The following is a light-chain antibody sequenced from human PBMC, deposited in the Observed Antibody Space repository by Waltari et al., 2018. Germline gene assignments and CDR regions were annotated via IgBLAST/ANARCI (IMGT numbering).Light chain of an antibody. CDR1: QRVSSNY. CDR3: QQRSNWPPRYT. V-gene: IGKV3D-20*02. Sequence: EIVLTQSPGTLSLSPGETATLSCRANQRVSSNYFAWYQKKAGQSPRLLIYVASNRASGVPDRFSGRVSGAEFTLTISSLEPEDFAVYYCQQRSNWPPRYTFGQGTKLEIK. J-gene: IGKJ2*01. CDR2: VAS.